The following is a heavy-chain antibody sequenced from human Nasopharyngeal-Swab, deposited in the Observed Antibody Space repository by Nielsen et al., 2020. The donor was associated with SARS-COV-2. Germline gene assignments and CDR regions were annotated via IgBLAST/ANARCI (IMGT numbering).Heavy chain of an antibody. CDR3: AKRDDYYESSGLGD. V-gene: IGHV3-23*01. Sequence: GESLKISCAVSGFIFSHSALCWFLQPPGKGLEWVSVIRLICGTTYYADSVKGRFTISRDNSKNTLYLQMNSLRAEDTAVYYCAKRDDYYESSGLGDWGQGTLVTVSS. D-gene: IGHD3-22*01. J-gene: IGHJ4*02. CDR2: IRLICGTT. CDR1: GFIFSHSA.